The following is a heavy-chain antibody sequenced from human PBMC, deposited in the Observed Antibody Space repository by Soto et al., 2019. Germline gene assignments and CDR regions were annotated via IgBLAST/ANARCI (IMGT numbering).Heavy chain of an antibody. CDR2: IYTGGST. Sequence: EVQLVESGGGLVQPGGSLRLSCAASGFTVSSKYMSWVRQAPGKGLEWVSVIYTGGSTYYADSVKGRFTISRDNSKNTLYLQMNSLRDDDTAVYYCVRDPWAYWGQGTLVTVSS. CDR1: GFTVSSKY. CDR3: VRDPWAY. J-gene: IGHJ4*02. V-gene: IGHV3-66*01. D-gene: IGHD7-27*01.